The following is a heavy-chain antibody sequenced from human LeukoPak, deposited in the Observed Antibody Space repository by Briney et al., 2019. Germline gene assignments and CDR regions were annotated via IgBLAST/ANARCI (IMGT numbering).Heavy chain of an antibody. CDR2: INWNSGSK. J-gene: IGHJ4*02. Sequence: GGSLRLSCAASGFTFDDYAIHWVRQAPGKGLEWVSGINWNSGSKHYADSVKGRFTISRDNAKNSLYLQMNSLRAEDTALYYCAKDFSSGYYYFDYWGQGILVTVSS. CDR3: AKDFSSGYYYFDY. V-gene: IGHV3-9*01. CDR1: GFTFDDYA. D-gene: IGHD3-22*01.